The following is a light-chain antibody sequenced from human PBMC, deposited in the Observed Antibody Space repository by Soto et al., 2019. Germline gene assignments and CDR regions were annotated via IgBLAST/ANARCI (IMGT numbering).Light chain of an antibody. CDR2: AAS. Sequence: DIQMTQSPSSVSASVGDRVTITCRASQGISSWLAWYQRKPGKAPKLLIYAASSLQSVVPSRFRSRGSVTDFTLTISSLQPEDFATYYCQQANSFPLCAFGQGTKLEIK. J-gene: IGKJ2*02. CDR3: QQANSFPLCA. CDR1: QGISSW. V-gene: IGKV1-12*02.